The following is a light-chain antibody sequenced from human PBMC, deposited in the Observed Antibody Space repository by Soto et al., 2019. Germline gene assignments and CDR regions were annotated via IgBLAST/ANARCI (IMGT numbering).Light chain of an antibody. CDR3: HVWDSSTVI. CDR1: NIGGKN. J-gene: IGLJ2*01. Sequence: SYELTQPLSVSLALGQTARLTCGGNNIGGKNVHWYQHKPGQAPVLVIYRDTNRPSGIPERFSGSNSGNTATLTISRAQAGDEADYYCHVWDSSTVIFGGGTKLTVL. V-gene: IGLV3-9*01. CDR2: RDT.